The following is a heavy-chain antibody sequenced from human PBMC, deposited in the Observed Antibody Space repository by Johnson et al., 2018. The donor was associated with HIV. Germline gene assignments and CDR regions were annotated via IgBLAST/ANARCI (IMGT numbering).Heavy chain of an antibody. V-gene: IGHV3-23*04. CDR3: AKDLSSSLGPGAFDI. CDR1: GFTFSDHW. J-gene: IGHJ3*02. D-gene: IGHD6-13*01. CDR2: ISGSGGST. Sequence: VQLVESGGGLVQPGGSLRLSCGASGFTFSDHWMQWVRQAPGKGLEWVSAISGSGGSTYYADSVQGRFTISRDNSKNTLYLQMNSLRAEDTAVYYCAKDLSSSLGPGAFDIWGQGTMVTVSS.